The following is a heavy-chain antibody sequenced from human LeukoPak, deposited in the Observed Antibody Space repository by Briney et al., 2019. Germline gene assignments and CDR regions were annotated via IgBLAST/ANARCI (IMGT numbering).Heavy chain of an antibody. CDR2: ISPSGGSI. V-gene: IGHV3-23*01. CDR3: AEGYSYADY. CDR1: GFIFSSHA. D-gene: IGHD3-16*01. Sequence: GGSLRLSCAASGFIFSSHAMSWVRQAPGKGLEWVSGISPSGGSINYADSVKGRFTISRDNSKNTLYLQMNSLRAEDTAVYYRAEGYSYADYWGQGTLVTVSS. J-gene: IGHJ4*02.